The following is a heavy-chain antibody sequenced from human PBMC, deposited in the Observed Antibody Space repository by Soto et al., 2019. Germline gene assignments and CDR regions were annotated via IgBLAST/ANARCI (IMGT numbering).Heavy chain of an antibody. CDR2: IRSKAYGGTT. D-gene: IGHD3-10*01. V-gene: IGHV3-49*04. CDR3: TGGTTSVLLWFGEYDD. Sequence: GSRRLACTASGFTSGDSAMSWVRQAPGKGREWVGFIRSKAYGGTTECAASVKGRFTISRDDSKSIAYLQMNSLKTGDTAVYYCTGGTTSVLLWFGEYDDWGQGTLVTVSS. CDR1: GFTSGDSA. J-gene: IGHJ4*02.